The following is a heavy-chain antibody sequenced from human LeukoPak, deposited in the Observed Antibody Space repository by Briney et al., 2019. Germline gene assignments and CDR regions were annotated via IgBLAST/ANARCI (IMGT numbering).Heavy chain of an antibody. CDR3: ARKRTAKAFDI. V-gene: IGHV3-7*01. CDR2: IKQDGGEK. Sequence: GGSLRLSCAASGFTFSSYWMSWVRQAPGKGLDWVANIKQDGGEKYYVDSVKGRFTISRDHAKNSLYLQMNSLRAEDTAVYYCARKRTAKAFDIWGQGTMVTVSS. J-gene: IGHJ3*02. D-gene: IGHD2-21*02. CDR1: GFTFSSYW.